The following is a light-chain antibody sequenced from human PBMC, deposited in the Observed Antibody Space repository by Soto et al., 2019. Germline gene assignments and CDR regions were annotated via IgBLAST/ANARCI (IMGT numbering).Light chain of an antibody. CDR3: ATWDDSLSVV. V-gene: IGLV1-47*01. CDR2: RNN. J-gene: IGLJ2*01. Sequence: QPVLTQPPSASGTPGQRVTISCSGSSSNIGSNFVYWYQQLPGTAPKLLIYRNNQWPSGVPDRISGSKSGTSASLAISGLRSEDEADYYCATWDDSLSVVFGGGTKLTVL. CDR1: SSNIGSNF.